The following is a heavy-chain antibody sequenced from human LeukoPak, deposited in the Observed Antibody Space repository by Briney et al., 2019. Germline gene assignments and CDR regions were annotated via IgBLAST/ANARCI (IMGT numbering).Heavy chain of an antibody. CDR1: GGSISSSSYY. CDR3: ASPFYWTAGWYFDL. J-gene: IGHJ2*01. CDR2: IYTSGST. Sequence: PSETLSLTCTVSGGSISSSSYYWSWIRQPAGKGLEWIGRIYTSGSTNYNPSLKSRVTMSVDTSKNQFSLKLSSVTAADTAVYYCASPFYWTAGWYFDLWGRGTLVTVSS. V-gene: IGHV4-61*02. D-gene: IGHD2-8*02.